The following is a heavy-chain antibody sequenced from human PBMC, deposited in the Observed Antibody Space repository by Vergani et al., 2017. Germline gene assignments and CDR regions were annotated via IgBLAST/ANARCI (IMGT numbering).Heavy chain of an antibody. Sequence: QVQLVESGGGEVPPGRSLRLSCSAAGFPFSDYGVHWVRQAPGKGLEWVSVISYDGNKKNYADSVKGRFTISRDNSKNTLYLEMNALRAEDTAVYYCARDFLTRVTTLDYYYRGVWGKGTTVTVSS. CDR3: ARDFLTRVTTLDYYYRGV. CDR1: GFPFSDYG. V-gene: IGHV3-30*03. CDR2: ISYDGNKK. D-gene: IGHD1-1*01. J-gene: IGHJ6*03.